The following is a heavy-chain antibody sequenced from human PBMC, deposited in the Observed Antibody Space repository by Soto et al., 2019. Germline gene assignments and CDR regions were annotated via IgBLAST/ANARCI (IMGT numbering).Heavy chain of an antibody. CDR2: IIPILGTA. CDR3: ATDDGGYCSGGSCRDYYYYYGMDV. V-gene: IGHV1-69*01. Sequence: QVQLVQSGAEVKKPGSSVKVSCKASGGTFSSYAISWVRQAPGQGLEWMGGIIPILGTANYAQKFQGRVTITADESTSTAYMELSSLSSEDTAVYYCATDDGGYCSGGSCRDYYYYYGMDVWGQGTTVTVSS. J-gene: IGHJ6*02. CDR1: GGTFSSYA. D-gene: IGHD2-15*01.